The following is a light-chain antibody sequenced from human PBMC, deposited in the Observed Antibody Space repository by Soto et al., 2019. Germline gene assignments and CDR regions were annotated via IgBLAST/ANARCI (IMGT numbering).Light chain of an antibody. J-gene: IGLJ3*02. CDR3: ATWDSALSAGV. CDR1: SSNIGDNS. CDR2: DNN. Sequence: QSVLTQPPSMSAAPGQMVAISCSGTSSNIGDNSVSWYQHFPGTAPKVLIYDNNRRPSGIPDRFSGSKSGTSATLTIIGPQTGDEADYYCATWDSALSAGVFGGGTQLTVL. V-gene: IGLV1-51*01.